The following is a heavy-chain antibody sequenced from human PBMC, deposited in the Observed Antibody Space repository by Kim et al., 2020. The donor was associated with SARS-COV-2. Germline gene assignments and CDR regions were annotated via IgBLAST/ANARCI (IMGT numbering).Heavy chain of an antibody. J-gene: IGHJ3*02. Sequence: ASVKVSCKASGYTFTSYAMHWVRQAPGQRLEWMGWINAGNGNTKYSQKFQGRVTITRDTSASTAYMELSSLRSEDTAVYYCARDAPGDDAFDIWGQGTMVTVSS. CDR1: GYTFTSYA. D-gene: IGHD3-16*01. CDR3: ARDAPGDDAFDI. CDR2: INAGNGNT. V-gene: IGHV1-3*01.